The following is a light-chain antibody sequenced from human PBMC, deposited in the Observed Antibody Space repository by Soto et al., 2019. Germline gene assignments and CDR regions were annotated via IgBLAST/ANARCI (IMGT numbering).Light chain of an antibody. Sequence: EIVMTQSPATLSVSPGERATLSCKASQSVSGNLAWYQQKPGQAPRLLIYAASTRATGIPARFSGSGSGTEFTLTISSLQSEDFAVYYCQQYNNWPPITFGPGTKVDIK. CDR1: QSVSGN. J-gene: IGKJ3*01. CDR3: QQYNNWPPIT. CDR2: AAS. V-gene: IGKV3-15*01.